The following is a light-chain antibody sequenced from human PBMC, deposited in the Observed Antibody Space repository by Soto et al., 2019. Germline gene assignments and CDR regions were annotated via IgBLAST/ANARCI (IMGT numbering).Light chain of an antibody. J-gene: IGKJ2*01. Sequence: DIVMTQSPDSLAVSLGERATINCKSSQSVLYSSNNKNYLAWYRQKPGQPPKLIIYWASIRESGVPDRISGSGSGTDFTLTISSLQAEDVAVYYCQQYYSTPPYTFGHGTKLEIK. CDR3: QQYYSTPPYT. CDR2: WAS. CDR1: QSVLYSSNNKNY. V-gene: IGKV4-1*01.